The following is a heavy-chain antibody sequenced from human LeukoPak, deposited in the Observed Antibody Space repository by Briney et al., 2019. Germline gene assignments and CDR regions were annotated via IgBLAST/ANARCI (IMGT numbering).Heavy chain of an antibody. J-gene: IGHJ4*02. D-gene: IGHD6-13*01. Sequence: GGSLRLSCAGSGFTFSNFDMNWVRQAPGKGLDWVSAIRAGGEDTFYADSVKGRFTISRDNSKNMLYLQMNSLRAEDTAVYYCARGSGGAAVIFDYWGQGTLVTVSS. CDR3: ARGSGGAAVIFDY. CDR2: IRAGGEDT. V-gene: IGHV3-23*01. CDR1: GFTFSNFD.